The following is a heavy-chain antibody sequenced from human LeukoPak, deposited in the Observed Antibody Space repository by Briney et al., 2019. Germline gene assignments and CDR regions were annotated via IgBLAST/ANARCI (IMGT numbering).Heavy chain of an antibody. V-gene: IGHV3-21*01. CDR3: ASGWDSGSYYTRGDY. CDR2: ISSSSSYI. J-gene: IGHJ4*02. D-gene: IGHD1-26*01. Sequence: GGSLRLSCAASGFTFSSYSMNWVRQAPGKGLEWVSSISSSSSYIYYADSVKGRFTISRDNAKNSLYLQMNSLRAEDTAVYYCASGWDSGSYYTRGDYWGQGTLVTVSS. CDR1: GFTFSSYS.